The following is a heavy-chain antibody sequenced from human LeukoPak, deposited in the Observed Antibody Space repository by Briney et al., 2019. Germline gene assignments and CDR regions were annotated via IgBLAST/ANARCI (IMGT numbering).Heavy chain of an antibody. CDR2: ISWNSGSI. CDR3: ARDELVDV. D-gene: IGHD1-7*01. CDR1: GFTFDDYA. J-gene: IGHJ6*02. V-gene: IGHV3-9*01. Sequence: PGGSLRLSCAASGFTFDDYAMHWVRQAPGKGLEWVSGISWNSGSIGYADSVKGRFTISRDNSKNTLYLQMNSLRAEDTAVYYCARDELVDVWGQGTTVTVSS.